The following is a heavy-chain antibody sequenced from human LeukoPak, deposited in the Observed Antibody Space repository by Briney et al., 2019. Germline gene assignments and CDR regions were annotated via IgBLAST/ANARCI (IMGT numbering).Heavy chain of an antibody. Sequence: GGSLRLSCAASGFTFSFHAMTWVRQAPGKGLEWVSSISGSGKNIYYGDSVKGRFTISRDNSKNTLYLQMNSLRAEDTAVYYCAKDWEAVSYTPAGIDYWGQGTLVTVSS. CDR1: GFTFSFHA. J-gene: IGHJ4*02. D-gene: IGHD3-16*01. CDR3: AKDWEAVSYTPAGIDY. V-gene: IGHV3-23*01. CDR2: ISGSGKNI.